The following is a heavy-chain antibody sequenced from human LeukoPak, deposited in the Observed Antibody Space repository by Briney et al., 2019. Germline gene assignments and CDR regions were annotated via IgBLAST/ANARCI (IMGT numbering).Heavy chain of an antibody. CDR1: GGSISSSSYY. Sequence: SETLSLTCTVSGGSISSSSYYWGWIRQPPGKGLEWIGSIYYSGSTYYNPSLKSRVTISVDTSKNQFSLKLSSVTAADTAVYYCASGYLRFGEYENWFDPWGQGTLVTVSS. D-gene: IGHD3-10*01. CDR3: ASGYLRFGEYENWFDP. CDR2: IYYSGST. V-gene: IGHV4-39*07. J-gene: IGHJ5*02.